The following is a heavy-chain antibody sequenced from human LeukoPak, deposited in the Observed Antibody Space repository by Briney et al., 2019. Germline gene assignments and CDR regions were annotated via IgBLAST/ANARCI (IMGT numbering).Heavy chain of an antibody. V-gene: IGHV3-48*02. CDR3: ARRYSSSWFKPFDL. CDR2: ISSSGSSI. Sequence: GGSLRLYCAASGFSFSSNSMSWVRQAPGKGLEWVSKISSSGSSIYYEDSVKGRFTISRDNAKNSLYLQMNSLRDEETAVYYCARRYSSSWFKPFDLWGQGTMVTVSS. CDR1: GFSFSSNS. D-gene: IGHD6-13*01. J-gene: IGHJ3*01.